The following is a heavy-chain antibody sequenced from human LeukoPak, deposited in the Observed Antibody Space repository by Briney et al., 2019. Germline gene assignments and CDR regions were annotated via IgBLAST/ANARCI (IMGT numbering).Heavy chain of an antibody. CDR3: AREGSYTGSDTHDH. D-gene: IGHD1-26*01. V-gene: IGHV5-51*01. CDR2: IYPGDSNA. J-gene: IGHJ4*02. Sequence: PGESLKISCKDSGYSFTNYWIGWVRQMPGKGLEWMGIIYPGDSNARYGPSFQGQVTMSVDKSISTAYLQWSSLRASDTAMYYCAREGSYTGSDTHDHWGQGTLVTVSS. CDR1: GYSFTNYW.